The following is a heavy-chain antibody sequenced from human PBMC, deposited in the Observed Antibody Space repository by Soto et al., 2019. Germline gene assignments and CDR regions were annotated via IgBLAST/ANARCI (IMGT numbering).Heavy chain of an antibody. Sequence: GGSLRLSGSASGFTFSSYAMHWVRQAPGKGLVWVAVISYDGSNKYYADSVKSRFTISRDNTKNTLYLQMNSLRAEDTAVYYCARYSSSSYFDYWGQGTLVTVSS. CDR2: ISYDGSNK. V-gene: IGHV3-30-3*01. CDR3: ARYSSSSYFDY. CDR1: GFTFSSYA. D-gene: IGHD6-6*01. J-gene: IGHJ4*02.